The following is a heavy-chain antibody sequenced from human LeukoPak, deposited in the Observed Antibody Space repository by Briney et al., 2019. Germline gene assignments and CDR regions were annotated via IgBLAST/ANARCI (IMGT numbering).Heavy chain of an antibody. CDR1: GGSFSGYY. J-gene: IGHJ6*03. CDR2: INYSGST. V-gene: IGHV4-59*01. Sequence: SETLSLTCAVYGGSFSGYYWNWIRQPPGKGLEWIGYINYSGSTNYNPSLKSRVTISVATSKNQFSLRLSSVTAADTAVYYCARDSFGAYYMDVWGTGTTVTVSS. CDR3: ARDSFGAYYMDV. D-gene: IGHD3-16*01.